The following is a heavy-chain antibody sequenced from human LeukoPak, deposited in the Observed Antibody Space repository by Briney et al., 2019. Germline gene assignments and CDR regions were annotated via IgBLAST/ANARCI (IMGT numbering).Heavy chain of an antibody. CDR2: MNPNSGNT. D-gene: IGHD3-10*01. CDR1: GYTFTSYY. CDR3: ARALTMVRGVYGY. Sequence: ASVKVSCKASGYTFTSYYMHWVRQAPGQGLEWMGWMNPNSGNTGYAQKFQGRVTMTRNTSISTAYMELSSLRSEDTAVYYCARALTMVRGVYGYWGQGTLVTVSS. J-gene: IGHJ4*02. V-gene: IGHV1-8*02.